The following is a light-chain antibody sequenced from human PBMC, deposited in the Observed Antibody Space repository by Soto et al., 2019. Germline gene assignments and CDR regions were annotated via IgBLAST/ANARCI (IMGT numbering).Light chain of an antibody. V-gene: IGLV6-57*04. Sequence: NFMLTQPHSVSESPGKTVTISCTRSSGSIASNYVQWYQQRPGSAPTSVIYDDNQRPSGVPDRFSGSIDSSSNSASLTISGLKTEDEADYYCHSYDSDNVIFGGGTKSPS. J-gene: IGLJ2*01. CDR2: DDN. CDR1: SGSIASNY. CDR3: HSYDSDNVI.